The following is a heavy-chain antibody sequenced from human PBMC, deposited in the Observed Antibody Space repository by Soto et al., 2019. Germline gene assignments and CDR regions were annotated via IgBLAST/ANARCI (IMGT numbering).Heavy chain of an antibody. CDR1: GITYNTYA. CDR3: ARAISGYVT. D-gene: IGHD5-12*01. V-gene: IGHV1-3*01. J-gene: IGHJ4*02. CDR2: INGGNGDT. Sequence: VQLVQSGAEIKKTGASVMLSCKASGITYNTYAIHWVRQAPGQGLEWMGWINGGNGDTRYSQIFEGRVTLDRDTSANTVNMDLGSLKSEDTGIYYCARAISGYVTWGQGTLLTVSS.